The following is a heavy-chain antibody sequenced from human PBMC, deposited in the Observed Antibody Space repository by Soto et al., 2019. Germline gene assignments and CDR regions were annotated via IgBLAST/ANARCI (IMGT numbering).Heavy chain of an antibody. J-gene: IGHJ4*02. V-gene: IGHV3-21*01. Sequence: EVQLVESGGGLVKPGGSLTLSCGASGFAFRSYNMNWVRQAPGKGLEWGASISSGSSNIYYADSVKGRFTISRDNDKKSLYLQMDSLRAEDSAVDYCASTTVVAATLGFWGKGTLVTVSS. D-gene: IGHD2-15*01. CDR2: ISSGSSNI. CDR1: GFAFRSYN. CDR3: ASTTVVAATLGF.